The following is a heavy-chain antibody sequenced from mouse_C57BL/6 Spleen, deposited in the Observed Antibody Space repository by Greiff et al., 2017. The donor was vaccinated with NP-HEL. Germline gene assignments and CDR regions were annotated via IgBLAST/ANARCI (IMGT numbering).Heavy chain of an antibody. CDR3: ASHYDYPYYAMDY. CDR2: IDPEDGET. CDR1: GFNIKEYY. V-gene: IGHV14-2*01. Sequence: EVQLQQSGAELVKPGASVKLSCTASGFNIKEYYMHWVKQRTEQGLEWIGRIDPEDGETKYAPKFQGKATITADISSNQAYLQLSSLTSEDTAVYYCASHYDYPYYAMDYWGQGTSVTVSS. D-gene: IGHD2-4*01. J-gene: IGHJ4*01.